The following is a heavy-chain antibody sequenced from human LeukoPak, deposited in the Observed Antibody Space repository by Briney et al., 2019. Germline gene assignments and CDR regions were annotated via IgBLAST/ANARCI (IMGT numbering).Heavy chain of an antibody. CDR2: IYPGDSDT. D-gene: IGHD3-10*01. CDR1: RYIFTSYY. Sequence: KVSCKASRYIFTSYYIHWVRQAPGQGLEWMGIIYPGDSDTRYSPSFQGQVTISADKSISTAYLQWSSLKASDTAMYYCARHGKPWFGELSNYYYYYGMDVWGQGTTVTVSS. CDR3: ARHGKPWFGELSNYYYYYGMDV. J-gene: IGHJ6*02. V-gene: IGHV5-51*01.